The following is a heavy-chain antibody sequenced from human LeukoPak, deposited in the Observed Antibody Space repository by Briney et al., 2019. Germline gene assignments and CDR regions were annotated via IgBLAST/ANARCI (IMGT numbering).Heavy chain of an antibody. CDR3: AKLHGYYYDSSGYYFDY. D-gene: IGHD3-22*01. V-gene: IGHV3-30-3*02. J-gene: IGHJ4*02. CDR1: EFSLSNFA. Sequence: GGSLRLSCAASEFSLSNFAIHWVRQAPGKRLDWVAVISEDGSTQYYADSVKGRFTISRDSSKNSLFLQMDSLRAEDTAVYYCAKLHGYYYDSSGYYFDYWGQGTLVTVSS. CDR2: ISEDGSTQ.